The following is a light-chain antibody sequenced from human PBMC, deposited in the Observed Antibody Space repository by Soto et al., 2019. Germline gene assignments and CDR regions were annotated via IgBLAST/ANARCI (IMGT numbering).Light chain of an antibody. V-gene: IGLV2-14*01. CDR1: SSDVGGYNY. Sequence: QSALTLPASVSGSPGQSITISCTGTSSDVGGYNYVSWYQQHPGKAPKLMIYDVSNRPSGVSNRFSGSKSGNTASLTISGPHAEDEADDDYSSYSSSSTLVFGGGTKLTVL. J-gene: IGLJ2*01. CDR2: DVS. CDR3: SSYSSSSTLV.